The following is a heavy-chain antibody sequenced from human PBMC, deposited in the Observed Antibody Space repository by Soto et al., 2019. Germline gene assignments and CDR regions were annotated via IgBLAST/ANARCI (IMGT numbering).Heavy chain of an antibody. V-gene: IGHV3-21*01. Sequence: GGSLRLSCAASGFTFSSYSMNWVRQAPEKGLEWVSSISSSSSYIYYADSVKGRFTISRDNAKNSLYLQMNSLRAEDTAVYYCARDYYGSGSYPLARYWGQGTLVTVSS. CDR2: ISSSSSYI. CDR1: GFTFSSYS. D-gene: IGHD3-10*01. CDR3: ARDYYGSGSYPLARY. J-gene: IGHJ4*02.